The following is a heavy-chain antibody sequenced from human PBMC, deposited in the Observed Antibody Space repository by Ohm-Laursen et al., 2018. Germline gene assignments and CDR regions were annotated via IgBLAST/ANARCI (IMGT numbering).Heavy chain of an antibody. CDR3: LRTFAN. Sequence: SLRLSCAASGFTFSSHEMNLVRQAPGKGLEWVSYISNSGSTINYADSVKGRFIISRDNAKNSLYLQMNSLRAEDTALYYCLRTFANWGQGTLVTVSS. CDR1: GFTFSSHE. V-gene: IGHV3-48*03. CDR2: ISNSGSTI. J-gene: IGHJ4*02.